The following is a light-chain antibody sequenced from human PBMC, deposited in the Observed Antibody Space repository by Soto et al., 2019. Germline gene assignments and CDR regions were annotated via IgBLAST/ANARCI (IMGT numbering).Light chain of an antibody. CDR1: SSDVGGYNY. V-gene: IGLV2-14*01. J-gene: IGLJ1*01. CDR3: QSYDNSLSGFYV. CDR2: EVS. Sequence: QSALTQPASVSGSPGQSITISCTGTSSDVGGYNYVSWYQQHPGKAPKLMIYEVSNRPSGVSDRFSGSKSGTSASLAITGLQAEDEADYYCQSYDNSLSGFYVFGTGTKLTVL.